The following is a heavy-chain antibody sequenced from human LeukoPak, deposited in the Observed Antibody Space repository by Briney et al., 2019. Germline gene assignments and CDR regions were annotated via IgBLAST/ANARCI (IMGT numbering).Heavy chain of an antibody. D-gene: IGHD6-19*01. CDR3: ARDSPGTAVAGIDY. CDR2: IIPILGIA. J-gene: IGHJ4*02. V-gene: IGHV1-69*04. CDR1: GGTFSSYA. Sequence: ASVKVSCKASGGTFSSYAISWVRQAPGQGLEWMGRIIPILGIANYAQKFQGRVTITADKSTSTAYMELSSLRSEDTAVYYCARDSPGTAVAGIDYWGQGTLVTVSS.